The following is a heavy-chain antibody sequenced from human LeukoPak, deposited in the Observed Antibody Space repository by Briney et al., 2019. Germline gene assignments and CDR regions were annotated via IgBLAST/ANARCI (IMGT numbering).Heavy chain of an antibody. CDR3: AKGRGSSWFTSSYSMDV. CDR2: ISGSGGSS. J-gene: IGHJ6*03. V-gene: IGHV3-23*01. CDR1: GFTFSFSA. D-gene: IGHD6-13*01. Sequence: GGSLRLSCAASGFTFSFSAMTWVRQPPGKGLEWVSPISGSGGSSYYADSVKGRFTISRDNSKNTLYLQMNRLRAEDNAGDYCAKGRGSSWFTSSYSMDVWGKGTTVTVSS.